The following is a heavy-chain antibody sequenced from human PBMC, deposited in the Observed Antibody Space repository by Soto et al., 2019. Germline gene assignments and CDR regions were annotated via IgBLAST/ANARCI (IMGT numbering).Heavy chain of an antibody. V-gene: IGHV3-23*01. Sequence: GGSLRLSCAASGFTFSSNVMTWVRQAPGKGLAWVSGLTGSGGSTYYADSVKGRFTISRDNSKNTLYLQMNSLRAEDKAVYYCAKSQGIAVAGYFDYWGKGALVTVSS. CDR2: LTGSGGST. CDR3: AKSQGIAVAGYFDY. CDR1: GFTFSSNV. J-gene: IGHJ4*02. D-gene: IGHD6-19*01.